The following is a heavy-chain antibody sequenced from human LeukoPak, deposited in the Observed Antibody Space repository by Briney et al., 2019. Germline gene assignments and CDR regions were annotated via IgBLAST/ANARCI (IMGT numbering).Heavy chain of an antibody. Sequence: GGSLRLSCAASGFTFSNYGLHWVRQAPGKGLEWVALISYDGNDEYYADSVEGRFTISRDNSKNMLYLQINSLSVEDTAVYYCAKDSRSHYFDYWGQGTLVTASS. CDR2: ISYDGNDE. V-gene: IGHV3-30*18. CDR1: GFTFSNYG. J-gene: IGHJ4*02. CDR3: AKDSRSHYFDY. D-gene: IGHD5-24*01.